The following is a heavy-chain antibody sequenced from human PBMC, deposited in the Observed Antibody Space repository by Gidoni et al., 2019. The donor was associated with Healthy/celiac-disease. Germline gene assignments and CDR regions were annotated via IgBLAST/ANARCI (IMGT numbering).Heavy chain of an antibody. J-gene: IGHJ6*02. CDR1: GFTFSSYG. D-gene: IGHD2-15*01. CDR3: ARDAKYCSGGSCYPDAYYYYYGMDV. V-gene: IGHV3-33*01. CDR2: IWYDGINK. Sequence: QVQLVESGGGVVQPGRSLRLSCAASGFTFSSYGMHWVRQAPGKGLELVAVIWYDGINKYYADSVKGRFTISRDNSKNTLYLQMNSLRAEDTAVYYCARDAKYCSGGSCYPDAYYYYYGMDVWGQGTTVTVSS.